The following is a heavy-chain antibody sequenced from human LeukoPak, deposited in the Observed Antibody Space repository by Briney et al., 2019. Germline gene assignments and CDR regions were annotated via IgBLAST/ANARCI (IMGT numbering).Heavy chain of an antibody. V-gene: IGHV3-23*01. J-gene: IGHJ4*02. CDR1: GFIFGNYY. CDR2: INGTGSTT. CDR3: ARDLAGPDY. D-gene: IGHD2-15*01. Sequence: GGSLRLSCEASGFIFGNYYMSWVRQAPGKGLEWVAAINGTGSTTYHADSVKGRFTISRDNSKNTLYLQMNSLRAEDTAVYYCARDLAGPDYWGQGTLVTVSS.